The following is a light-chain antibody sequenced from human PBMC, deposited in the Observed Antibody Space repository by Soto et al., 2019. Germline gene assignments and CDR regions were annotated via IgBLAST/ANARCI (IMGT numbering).Light chain of an antibody. Sequence: QSVLTQPVSVSGSPGQSITISCTGTTSDIGDYNYVSWYQHLPDKVPKLIISLVSNRPSGVSNRFSGSKSGNTASLTISGLQAEDEGDYYCTSYTSRSTLVFGTGTKVTVL. CDR3: TSYTSRSTLV. CDR1: TSDIGDYNY. J-gene: IGLJ1*01. V-gene: IGLV2-14*01. CDR2: LVS.